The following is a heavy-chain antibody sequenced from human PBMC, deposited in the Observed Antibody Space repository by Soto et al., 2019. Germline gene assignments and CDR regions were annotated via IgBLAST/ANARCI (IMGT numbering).Heavy chain of an antibody. D-gene: IGHD5-18*01. Sequence: ASVKVSCKASGGTFSSYAISWVRQAPGQGLEWMGGIIPIFGTANYAQKFQGRVTITADESTSTAYMELSSLRFEDTAVYYCARELGYSYGPTLPAKTYYYYYGMDVWGQGTTVTVSS. V-gene: IGHV1-69*13. J-gene: IGHJ6*02. CDR3: ARELGYSYGPTLPAKTYYYYYGMDV. CDR2: IIPIFGTA. CDR1: GGTFSSYA.